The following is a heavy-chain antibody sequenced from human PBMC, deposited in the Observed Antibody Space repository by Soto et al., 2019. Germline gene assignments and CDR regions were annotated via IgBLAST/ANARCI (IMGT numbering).Heavy chain of an antibody. D-gene: IGHD3-10*01. V-gene: IGHV4-59*01. Sequence: SETLSLTCPVSGGSISSYYWSWIRQPPGKGLEWIGYIYYSGSTNYNPSLKSRVTISVDTSKNQFSLKLSSVTAADTAVYYCASAGSRSSPAEMDVWGQGTTVTVSS. J-gene: IGHJ6*02. CDR2: IYYSGST. CDR3: ASAGSRSSPAEMDV. CDR1: GGSISSYY.